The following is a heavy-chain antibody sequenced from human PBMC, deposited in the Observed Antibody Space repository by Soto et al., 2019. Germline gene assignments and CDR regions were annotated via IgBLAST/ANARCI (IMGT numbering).Heavy chain of an antibody. CDR2: INHSGST. J-gene: IGHJ5*02. D-gene: IGHD3-22*01. Sequence: SETLSLTCAVYGGSFSGYYWSWIRQPPGKGLEWIGEINHSGSTNYNPSLKSRVTISVDTSKNQFSLKLSSVTAADTAVYYCARAWSLLLGWFDPWGQGTLVTVSS. CDR3: ARAWSLLLGWFDP. CDR1: GGSFSGYY. V-gene: IGHV4-34*01.